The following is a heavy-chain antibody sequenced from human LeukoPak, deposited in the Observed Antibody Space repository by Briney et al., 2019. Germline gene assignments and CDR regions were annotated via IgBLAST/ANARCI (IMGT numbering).Heavy chain of an antibody. CDR1: GFTFSSYS. V-gene: IGHV3-21*05. CDR3: ARDLVTGYSSGWYQGAFDI. Sequence: PGGSLRLSCAASGFTFSSYSMNWVRQAPGKGLEWVSYISSSSSYIYYADSVKGRFTISRDNAKNSLYLQMNSLRAEDTAVYYCARDLVTGYSSGWYQGAFDIWGQGTMVTVSS. D-gene: IGHD6-19*01. J-gene: IGHJ3*02. CDR2: ISSSSSYI.